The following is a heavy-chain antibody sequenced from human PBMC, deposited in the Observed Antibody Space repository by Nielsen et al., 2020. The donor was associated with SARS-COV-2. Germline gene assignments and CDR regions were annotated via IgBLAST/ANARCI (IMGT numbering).Heavy chain of an antibody. CDR2: ISGSDST. V-gene: IGHV3-23*01. J-gene: IGHJ2*01. D-gene: IGHD4-17*01. CDR3: AKVVTTVTTRYFDL. Sequence: VRQAPGKSLEWVSTISGSDSTYYADSVKGRFTISRDNSKNTLYLQMNSLRAEDTAVYYCAKVVTTVTTRYFDLWGRGTLVTVSS.